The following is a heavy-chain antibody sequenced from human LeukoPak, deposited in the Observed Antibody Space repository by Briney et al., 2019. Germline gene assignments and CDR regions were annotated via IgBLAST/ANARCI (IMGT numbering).Heavy chain of an antibody. V-gene: IGHV4-34*01. J-gene: IGHJ5*02. D-gene: IGHD1-14*01. CDR3: ARGRTSNWFDP. Sequence: SETLSLTCAVYGGSFSGYYWRWIRQPPGKGLEWIGEINHSGSTNYNPSLKSRVTTSVDTSKNQLSLELTSVTAADTAVYYCARGRTSNWFDPWGQGTLVTVSS. CDR2: INHSGST. CDR1: GGSFSGYY.